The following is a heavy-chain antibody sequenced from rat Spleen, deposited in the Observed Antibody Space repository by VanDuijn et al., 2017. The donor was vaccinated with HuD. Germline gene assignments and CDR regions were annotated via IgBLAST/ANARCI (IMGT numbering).Heavy chain of an antibody. J-gene: IGHJ2*01. D-gene: IGHD1-9*01. Sequence: QVQLKESGPGLVQPSQTLSLTCTVPGFSLTNYHVHWVRQSPGKGLAWMAVIWSGGNTDYNSAIKSRLSISRDTSKSQVFLKVNSLKTEDTGIYYCTRDTYYGYNYFDYWGQGVMVTVSS. CDR3: TRDTYYGYNYFDY. CDR1: GFSLTNYH. CDR2: IWSGGNT. V-gene: IGHV2-38*01.